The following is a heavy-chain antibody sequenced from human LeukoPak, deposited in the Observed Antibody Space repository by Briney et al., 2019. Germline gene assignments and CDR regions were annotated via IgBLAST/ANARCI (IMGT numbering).Heavy chain of an antibody. D-gene: IGHD3-3*01. Sequence: GGSLRLSCAASGFTFSAYSMNWVRQAPGKGLEWISYIRSDSETIYYADSVKGRFTISRDNAKNSLYLQMNSLRAEDTAVYYCAREAGIQYYDFWSGLHYYFDYWGQGTLVTVSS. V-gene: IGHV3-48*04. CDR3: AREAGIQYYDFWSGLHYYFDY. CDR2: IRSDSETI. CDR1: GFTFSAYS. J-gene: IGHJ4*02.